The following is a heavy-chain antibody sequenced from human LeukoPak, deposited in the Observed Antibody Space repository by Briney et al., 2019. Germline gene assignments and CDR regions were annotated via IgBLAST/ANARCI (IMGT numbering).Heavy chain of an antibody. CDR2: IYYSGST. D-gene: IGHD3-10*01. CDR3: ARDCHGSGSFYYYYYYGMDV. V-gene: IGHV4-39*07. Sequence: SETLSLTCTVSGGSISSSSYYWGWIRQPPGKGLEWIGSIYYSGSTYYNPSLKSRVTISVDTSKNQFSLKLSSVTAADTAVYYCARDCHGSGSFYYYYYYGMDVWGQGTTVTVSS. J-gene: IGHJ6*02. CDR1: GGSISSSSYY.